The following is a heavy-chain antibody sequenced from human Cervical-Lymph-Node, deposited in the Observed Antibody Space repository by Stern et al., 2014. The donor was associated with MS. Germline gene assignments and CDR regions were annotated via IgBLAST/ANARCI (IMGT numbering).Heavy chain of an antibody. CDR3: ATDASTTVTPSLWDAFDV. D-gene: IGHD4-17*01. J-gene: IGHJ3*01. V-gene: IGHV1-69*01. Sequence: DQLVESGAEVKRPGSSVKVSCRASGGTFRSSALTWGRQAPGHGPEWMGGIIPLFARTNYAQRFQGRVTITADESTSTAYMELSSLRFDDTAVYYCATDASTTVTPSLWDAFDVWGQGTMVTVSS. CDR2: IIPLFART. CDR1: GGTFRSSA.